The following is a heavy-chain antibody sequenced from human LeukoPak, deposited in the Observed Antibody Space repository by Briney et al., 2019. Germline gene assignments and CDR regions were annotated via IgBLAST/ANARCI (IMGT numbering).Heavy chain of an antibody. D-gene: IGHD6-13*01. CDR2: IYYSGST. Sequence: SETLSLTCTVSGGSISSYYWSWIRQPPREGLEWIGYIYYSGSTNYNPSLKSRVTISVDTSKNQFSLKLSSVTAADTAVYYCASGIAAAGTGTFDYWGQGTLVTVSS. CDR3: ASGIAAAGTGTFDY. J-gene: IGHJ4*02. V-gene: IGHV4-59*01. CDR1: GGSISSYY.